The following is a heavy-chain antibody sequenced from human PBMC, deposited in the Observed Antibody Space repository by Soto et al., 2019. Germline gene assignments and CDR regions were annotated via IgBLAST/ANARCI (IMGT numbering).Heavy chain of an antibody. CDR2: IYYSGST. V-gene: IGHV4-39*01. Sequence: SETLSLTCTVSGGSISSSSYYWGWIRQPPGKGLEWIGSIYYSGSTYYNPSLKSRVTISVDTSKNQFSLKLSSVTAADTAVYYCARVDGDYVGEDYWGQGTLVTVSS. J-gene: IGHJ4*02. CDR3: ARVDGDYVGEDY. D-gene: IGHD4-17*01. CDR1: GGSISSSSYY.